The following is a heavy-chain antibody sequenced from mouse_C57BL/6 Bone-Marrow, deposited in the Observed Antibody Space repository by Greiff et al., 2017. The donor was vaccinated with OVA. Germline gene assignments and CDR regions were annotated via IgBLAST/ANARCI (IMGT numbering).Heavy chain of an antibody. CDR3: ADSYAYYAMDY. CDR1: GYTFTSYG. CDR2: IYPRSGNT. V-gene: IGHV1-81*01. J-gene: IGHJ4*01. Sequence: QVQLQQSGAELARPGASVKLSCKASGYTFTSYGISWVKQRTGQGLEWIGEIYPRSGNTYYNEEFKGKATLTADKSSSTAYMELRSLTSEDSAVYFSADSYAYYAMDYWGQGTSVTVSS.